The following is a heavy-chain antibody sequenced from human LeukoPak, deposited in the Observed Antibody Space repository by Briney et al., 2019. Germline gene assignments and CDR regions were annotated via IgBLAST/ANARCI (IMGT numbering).Heavy chain of an antibody. V-gene: IGHV3-30*04. J-gene: IGHJ3*02. CDR3: ARDRDSLGAFDI. D-gene: IGHD3-16*01. Sequence: GGSLTLSCAASGFTFRSYAMHWVRQAPGKGLEWVAVTSYDGPKKYYVDSVKGRFTISRDNSKNTLYLQMNSLRAEDTAVYYCARDRDSLGAFDIWGQGTMVTVSS. CDR2: TSYDGPKK. CDR1: GFTFRSYA.